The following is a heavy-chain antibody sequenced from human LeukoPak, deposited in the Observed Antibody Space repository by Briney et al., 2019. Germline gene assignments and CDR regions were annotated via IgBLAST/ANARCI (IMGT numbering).Heavy chain of an antibody. V-gene: IGHV3-21*01. CDR3: ATSGGPTVTTNDAFDI. D-gene: IGHD4-17*01. CDR2: ISSSSGNI. J-gene: IGHJ3*02. Sequence: GGSLRLSCAASGFTFNGYSMNWVRQAPGKGLEWVSSISSSSGNIYYADSVKGRSTSSRDNAKHSLYLQMNSLRVEDTAVYYCATSGGPTVTTNDAFDIWGQGTMVTVSS. CDR1: GFTFNGYS.